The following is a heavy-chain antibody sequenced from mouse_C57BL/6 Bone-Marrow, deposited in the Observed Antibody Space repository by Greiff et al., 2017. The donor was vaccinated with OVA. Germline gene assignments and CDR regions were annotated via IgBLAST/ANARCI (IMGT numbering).Heavy chain of an antibody. J-gene: IGHJ3*01. V-gene: IGHV5-6*02. CDR3: ASPYYGRSSAWFAY. Sequence: DVKLVESGGDLVKPGGSLKLSCAASGFTFSSYGMSWVRQTPDKRLEWVATISSGGSYTYYPDSVKGRFTISRDNAKNTLYLQMSSLKSEDTAMYYCASPYYGRSSAWFAYWGQGTLVTVSA. CDR1: GFTFSSYG. D-gene: IGHD1-1*01. CDR2: ISSGGSYT.